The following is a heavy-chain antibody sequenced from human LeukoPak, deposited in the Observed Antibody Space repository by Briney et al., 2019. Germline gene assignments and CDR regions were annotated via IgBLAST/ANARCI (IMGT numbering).Heavy chain of an antibody. CDR2: ISFDGIST. D-gene: IGHD3-10*02. Sequence: QAGGSLRLSCEASGFDFTLYTMHWIRQAPGKGLEWVAVISFDGISTYYPDSVKGRFTISRDNSKNTLYLQMNNLRPEGTGFFYCARDMFTRAAGNLWGQGTLVTVSS. CDR3: ARDMFTRAAGNL. CDR1: GFDFTLYT. V-gene: IGHV3-30-3*01. J-gene: IGHJ5*02.